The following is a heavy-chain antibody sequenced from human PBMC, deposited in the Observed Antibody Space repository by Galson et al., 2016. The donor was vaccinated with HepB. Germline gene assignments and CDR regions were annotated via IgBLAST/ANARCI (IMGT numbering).Heavy chain of an antibody. J-gene: IGHJ6*02. D-gene: IGHD4-11*01. Sequence: SLRLSCAASGFMFHDCAMHWVRQAPGKGLEWVSSITGDGVTTYYADSVRGRFNISRDNSQNSMYLQLNSLTTEDSALYYCVKDMEEPDYSNKDSEGRQESYFHHAMDVWGQGTTGTVS. CDR1: GFMFHDCA. CDR3: VKDMEEPDYSNKDSEGRQESYFHHAMDV. V-gene: IGHV3-43*02. CDR2: ITGDGVTT.